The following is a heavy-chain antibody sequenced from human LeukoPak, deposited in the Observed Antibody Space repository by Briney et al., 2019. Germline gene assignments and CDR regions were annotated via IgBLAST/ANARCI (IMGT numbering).Heavy chain of an antibody. CDR3: ARADYYYYYMDV. V-gene: IGHV4-38-2*02. J-gene: IGHJ6*03. CDR1: SYSISSDYY. Sequence: PSETLSLTCTVSSYSISSDYYWGWIRQPPGKGLEWIGSIFHRGTTYYNPSLKSRVTISVDTSKNQFSLKLSSVTAADTAVYYCARADYYYYYMDVWGKGTTVTISS. CDR2: IFHRGTT.